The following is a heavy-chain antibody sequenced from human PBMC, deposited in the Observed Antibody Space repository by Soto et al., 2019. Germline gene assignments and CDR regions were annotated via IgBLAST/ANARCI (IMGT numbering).Heavy chain of an antibody. Sequence: QVQLVESGGGVVQPGRSLTLSCAASGFTFSDNGMHWVRQAPGKGLEWVSVISYDGSNKYYGDSVKGRFTISRDNSKNTMYLQMHSLRADDTAVYYCAKGDGAGHYYGLDVWGQGTTVTVSS. CDR3: AKGDGAGHYYGLDV. V-gene: IGHV3-30*18. D-gene: IGHD6-19*01. CDR1: GFTFSDNG. J-gene: IGHJ6*02. CDR2: ISYDGSNK.